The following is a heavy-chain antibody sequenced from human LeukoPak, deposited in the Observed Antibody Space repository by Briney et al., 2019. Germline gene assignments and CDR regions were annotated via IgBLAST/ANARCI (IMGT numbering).Heavy chain of an antibody. CDR3: ARGGTWIQLWTENDY. V-gene: IGHV1-2*02. Sequence: ASVKVSCKASGYTFTGYYMHWVRQAPGQGLEWMGWINPNSGGTNYAQKFQGRVTMTRDTSISTAYMELSRLRSDDTAVYYCARGGTWIQLWTENDYWGQGTLVTVSS. J-gene: IGHJ4*02. CDR1: GYTFTGYY. CDR2: INPNSGGT. D-gene: IGHD5-18*01.